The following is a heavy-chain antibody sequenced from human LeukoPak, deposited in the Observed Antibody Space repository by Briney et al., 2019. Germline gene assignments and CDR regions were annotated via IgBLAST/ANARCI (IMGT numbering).Heavy chain of an antibody. CDR2: IIPIFGTA. CDR3: ARDAPCIAAAGTVCLEH. Sequence: SVKVSCKASGGTFSSYAISWVRQAPGQGLEWMGGIIPIFGTANYAQKFQGRVTITADESTSTTYMELSSLRSEDTAVYYCARDAPCIAAAGTVCLEHWGQGTLVTVSS. J-gene: IGHJ1*01. V-gene: IGHV1-69*01. D-gene: IGHD6-13*01. CDR1: GGTFSSYA.